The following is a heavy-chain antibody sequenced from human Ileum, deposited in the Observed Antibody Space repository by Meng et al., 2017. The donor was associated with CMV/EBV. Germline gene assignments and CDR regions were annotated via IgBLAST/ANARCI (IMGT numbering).Heavy chain of an antibody. Sequence: GGSLRLSCAASIFTFSNYEMNWVRQAPGKGLEWVSYINTTGNTIHYTDSVKGRFTISRDNAKNTLYLQMNSLRAEDTGIYYCVRHLLGRYINRDYWGQGTLVTVSS. D-gene: IGHD1-26*01. CDR3: VRHLLGRYINRDY. CDR2: INTTGNTI. CDR1: IFTFSNYE. J-gene: IGHJ4*02. V-gene: IGHV3-48*03.